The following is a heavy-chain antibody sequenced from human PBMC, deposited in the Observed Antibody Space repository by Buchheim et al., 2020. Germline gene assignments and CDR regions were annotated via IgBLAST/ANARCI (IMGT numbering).Heavy chain of an antibody. Sequence: QVQLVQSGAEVKKPGASVKVSCKASGYTFTSYDINWVRQATGQGLEWMGWMNPNSGNTGYAQKFQGRVTMTRNTSIRTAYMELSSLRSEDTAVYYCARGPPASSGYYYRGRSFDYWGQGTL. CDR3: ARGPPASSGYYYRGRSFDY. V-gene: IGHV1-8*01. CDR2: MNPNSGNT. J-gene: IGHJ4*02. D-gene: IGHD3-22*01. CDR1: GYTFTSYD.